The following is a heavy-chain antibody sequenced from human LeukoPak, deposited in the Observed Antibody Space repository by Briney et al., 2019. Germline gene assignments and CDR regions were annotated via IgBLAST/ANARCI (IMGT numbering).Heavy chain of an antibody. V-gene: IGHV3-7*03. Sequence: GGSLRLSCAASGFTLSSYWMTWVRQAPGKGLEWVANINQDGSENHYVDSVKGRFTISRDNAKKSLYLQMKSLRAEDTAVYYCARLYGEYPDYWGQGTLVTVSS. CDR1: GFTLSSYW. CDR2: INQDGSEN. CDR3: ARLYGEYPDY. J-gene: IGHJ4*02. D-gene: IGHD4-17*01.